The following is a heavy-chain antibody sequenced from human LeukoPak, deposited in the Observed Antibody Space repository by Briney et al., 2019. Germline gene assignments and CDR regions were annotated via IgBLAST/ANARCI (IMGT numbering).Heavy chain of an antibody. CDR3: ARIWFGGYYFDY. CDR2: IYSGGST. J-gene: IGHJ4*02. V-gene: IGHV3-53*01. CDR1: GFTVSSNY. D-gene: IGHD3-10*01. Sequence: GGSLRLSCAASGFTVSSNYMSWVRQAPGKGLEWVSVIYSGGSTYYADSVKGRFTISRDNSKNTLYLQMNSPRAEDTAVYYCARIWFGGYYFDYWGQGTLVTVSS.